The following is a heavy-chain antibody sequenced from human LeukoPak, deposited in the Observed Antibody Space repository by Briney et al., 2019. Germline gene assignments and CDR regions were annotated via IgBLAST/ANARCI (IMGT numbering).Heavy chain of an antibody. Sequence: PSETLSLTCTVSGGSISSYFWSWIRRPPGKGLVWIGYIYYSGSTNYNPSLKSRVTISVDTSKNQFSLKLSSVTAADTAVYYCARQGSYCRGGSCYFHYGMDVWGQGTTVTVSS. CDR1: GGSISSYF. V-gene: IGHV4-59*08. J-gene: IGHJ6*02. D-gene: IGHD2-15*01. CDR2: IYYSGST. CDR3: ARQGSYCRGGSCYFHYGMDV.